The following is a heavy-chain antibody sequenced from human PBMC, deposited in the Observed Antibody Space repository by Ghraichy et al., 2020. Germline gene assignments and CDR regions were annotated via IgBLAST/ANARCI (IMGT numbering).Heavy chain of an antibody. J-gene: IGHJ5*02. CDR2: ISGSGGST. D-gene: IGHD6-13*01. CDR3: AKTVAAAGSTILDWFDP. Sequence: GGSLRLSCAASGFTFSTYAMSWVRQAPGKGLEWVSAISGSGGSTYYADSVKGRFTISRDNSKNTLYLQMNSLRAEDTAVYYCAKTVAAAGSTILDWFDPWGQGTLVTVSS. CDR1: GFTFSTYA. V-gene: IGHV3-23*01.